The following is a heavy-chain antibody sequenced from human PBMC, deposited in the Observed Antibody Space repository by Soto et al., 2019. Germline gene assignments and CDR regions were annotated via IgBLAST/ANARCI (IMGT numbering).Heavy chain of an antibody. V-gene: IGHV4-59*01. CDR2: IYYSGST. D-gene: IGHD2-2*01. CDR3: AARNSPLGYCSSTSCYEGYNWFDP. CDR1: GGSISSDY. J-gene: IGHJ5*02. Sequence: SETLSLTCTVSGGSISSDYWSWIRQPPGKGLEWIGYIYYSGSTNYNPSLKSRVTISVDTSKNQFSLKLSSVTAADTAVYYCAARNSPLGYCSSTSCYEGYNWFDPWGQGTLVTVSS.